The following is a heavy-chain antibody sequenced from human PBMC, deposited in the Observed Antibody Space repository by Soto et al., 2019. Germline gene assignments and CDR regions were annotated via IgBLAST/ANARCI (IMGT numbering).Heavy chain of an antibody. J-gene: IGHJ4*02. Sequence: GSLRLSCAASGFTFSSHGMHWVRQAPDKGLEWVAVIRYDGSNKYYADSVKGRFTISRDNSNNMLYLEMNRLRVEDTAIYYCARWGNWKVADNWGQGTMVTVSS. V-gene: IGHV3-33*01. CDR2: IRYDGSNK. CDR1: GFTFSSHG. CDR3: ARWGNWKVADN. D-gene: IGHD3-16*01.